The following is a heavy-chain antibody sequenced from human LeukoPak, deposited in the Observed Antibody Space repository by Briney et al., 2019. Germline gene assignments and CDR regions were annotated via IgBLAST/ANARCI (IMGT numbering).Heavy chain of an antibody. V-gene: IGHV1-46*01. CDR1: GYTFTSYY. Sequence: ASVKVSCKASGYTFTSYYMHWVRQAPGHGLEWMGIINPSGGSTSYAQKFQGRVTMTRDTSTSTVYMELSSLRSEDTAVYFCARDRGITMILGYWGQGTLVTVSS. J-gene: IGHJ4*02. CDR3: ARDRGITMILGY. D-gene: IGHD3-22*01. CDR2: INPSGGST.